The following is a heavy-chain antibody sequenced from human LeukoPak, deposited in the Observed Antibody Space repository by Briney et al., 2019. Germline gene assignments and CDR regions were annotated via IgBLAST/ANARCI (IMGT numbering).Heavy chain of an antibody. D-gene: IGHD6-13*01. CDR3: ATGQYSSSWYWVDY. CDR1: GYTLTELS. CDR2: FDPEDGET. J-gene: IGHJ4*02. Sequence: ASVKVSCKVSGYTLTELSMHWVRQAPGKGLEWMGGFDPEDGETIYAQKFQGRVTMTEDTSTDTAYMELSSLRSEDTAVYYCATGQYSSSWYWVDYWGQGTLVTVSS. V-gene: IGHV1-24*01.